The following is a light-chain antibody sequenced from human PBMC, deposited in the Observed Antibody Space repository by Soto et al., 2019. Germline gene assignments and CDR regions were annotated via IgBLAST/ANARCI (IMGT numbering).Light chain of an antibody. CDR3: QQYGSSPAYT. CDR2: GAS. V-gene: IGKV3-20*01. Sequence: EIVLTQSPGTLSLSPGERATLSCRASQSVSRSSLAWYQQKSRQAPRLLIYGASGRATGIPARFSGSVSGTDFTLTISRREPEDFAVYYCQQYGSSPAYTFGQGTKLEI. J-gene: IGKJ2*01. CDR1: QSVSRSS.